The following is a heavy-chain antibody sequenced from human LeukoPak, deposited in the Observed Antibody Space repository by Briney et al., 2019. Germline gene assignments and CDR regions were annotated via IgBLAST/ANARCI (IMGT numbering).Heavy chain of an antibody. Sequence: SETLSLTCTGSGGSFSSYYWSWVRQPPGKGLEWIGYIYYSGSTNYNPSLKSRVTISVDTSKNQFSLKLSSVTAADTAVYYCARGDIVVVPAAPGYYGMDVWGQGTTVTVSS. CDR1: GGSFSSYY. CDR3: ARGDIVVVPAAPGYYGMDV. CDR2: IYYSGST. J-gene: IGHJ6*02. V-gene: IGHV4-59*01. D-gene: IGHD2-2*01.